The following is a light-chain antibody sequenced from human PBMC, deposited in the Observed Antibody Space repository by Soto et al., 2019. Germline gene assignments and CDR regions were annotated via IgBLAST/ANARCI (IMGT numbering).Light chain of an antibody. V-gene: IGKV3-15*01. Sequence: EIVVTQSPATLSVSPGERATLSCRASQSVGNNFAWYQQKPGQAPRLLIFATSTRATGLPARFSGSGSGTEFTLPISRLQSEDFAFYYCQQYGDWPLTFGGGAKVEIE. CDR3: QQYGDWPLT. J-gene: IGKJ4*01. CDR1: QSVGNN. CDR2: ATS.